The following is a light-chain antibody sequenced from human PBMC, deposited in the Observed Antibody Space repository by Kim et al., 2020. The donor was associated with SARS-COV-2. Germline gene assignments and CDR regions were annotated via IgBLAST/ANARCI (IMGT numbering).Light chain of an antibody. CDR3: SSYTFGSAI. CDR1: SSDVGGYNY. J-gene: IGLJ2*01. Sequence: PGQSITIPCTGTSSDVGGYNYVSWYQQLPGKVPKLMIYDVFKRPPGVSNRFSGSKSDNTASLTISGLQAEDEADYYCSSYTFGSAIFGGGTQLTVL. V-gene: IGLV2-14*03. CDR2: DVF.